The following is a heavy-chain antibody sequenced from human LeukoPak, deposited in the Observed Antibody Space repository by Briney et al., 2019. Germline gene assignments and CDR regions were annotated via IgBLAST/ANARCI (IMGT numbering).Heavy chain of an antibody. D-gene: IGHD3-22*01. V-gene: IGHV3-21*01. CDR3: ARVASVHYYDSSGFGYYYCYMDV. CDR1: GFTFSTYN. Sequence: KPGGSLRLSCAASGFTFSTYNMNWVRQAPGKGLEWVSSISSSSNYIYYADSVKGRFTISRDNAKNSLNLQMNSLRAEDTAVYYCARVASVHYYDSSGFGYYYCYMDVWGKGTTVTVSS. J-gene: IGHJ6*03. CDR2: ISSSSNYI.